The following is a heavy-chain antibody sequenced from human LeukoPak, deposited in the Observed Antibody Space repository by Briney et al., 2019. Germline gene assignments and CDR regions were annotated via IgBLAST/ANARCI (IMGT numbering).Heavy chain of an antibody. Sequence: GGSLRLSCSASGFTFSSYAMHWVRQAPGKGLEYVSAISSNGGSTYYADSVKGRFTISRDNSKNTLYLQMSSLRAEDTAVYYCVKAYYYDSSGYGPPHYWGQGTLVTVSS. V-gene: IGHV3-64D*06. J-gene: IGHJ4*02. CDR1: GFTFSSYA. D-gene: IGHD3-22*01. CDR3: VKAYYYDSSGYGPPHY. CDR2: ISSNGGST.